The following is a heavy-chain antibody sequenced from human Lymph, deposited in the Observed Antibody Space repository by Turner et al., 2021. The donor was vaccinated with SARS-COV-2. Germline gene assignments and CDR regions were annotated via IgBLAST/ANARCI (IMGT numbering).Heavy chain of an antibody. CDR1: GFTFSTYV. V-gene: IGHV3-30*04. CDR2: ISYDGSNE. CDR3: ARGHGGNYYYGMDV. J-gene: IGHJ6*02. D-gene: IGHD2-15*01. Sequence: VQLVESGGGVVQRGRSLRLSCAASGFTFSTYVMHWVRQAPGKGLKWVALISYDGSNEYYADSVKGRFTISRDNSKNTVYLHMNSLRTEDTAMYYCARGHGGNYYYGMDVWGQGTTVTVSS.